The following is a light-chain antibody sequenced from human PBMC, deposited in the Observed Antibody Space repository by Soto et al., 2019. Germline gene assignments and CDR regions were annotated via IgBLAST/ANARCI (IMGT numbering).Light chain of an antibody. CDR3: QQYNNWPPIT. CDR1: QSVGRN. V-gene: IGKV3-15*01. CDR2: DAS. Sequence: EIVMTQSPASLSVSPGARAALSCRASQSVGRNLAWYQQKPGQAPRLLIYDASTRATGIPARFSGGGSGTEFTLSISSLQSEDFAVYYCQQYNNWPPITFGQGTRLEIK. J-gene: IGKJ5*01.